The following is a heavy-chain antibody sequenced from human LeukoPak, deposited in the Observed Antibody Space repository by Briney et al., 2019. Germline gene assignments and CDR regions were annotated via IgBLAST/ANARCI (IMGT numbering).Heavy chain of an antibody. Sequence: PGGSLRLSCVASGFTVSSNYMSAVRQAPGKGVDWVSVIYSGCSTYYADCVKGRFTISRDNSKNTQYLQMNSMRAEDTAVYYCGTRGGGSGYYYWGQGTLVTVS. V-gene: IGHV3-53*01. CDR3: GTRGGGSGYYY. D-gene: IGHD3-22*01. CDR2: IYSGCST. J-gene: IGHJ4*02. CDR1: GFTVSSNY.